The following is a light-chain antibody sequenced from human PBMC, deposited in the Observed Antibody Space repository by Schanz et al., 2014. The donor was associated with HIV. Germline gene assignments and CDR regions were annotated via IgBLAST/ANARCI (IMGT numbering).Light chain of an antibody. J-gene: IGLJ2*01. CDR1: SSDVGGYNY. V-gene: IGLV2-14*03. CDR3: SSYTSSSTPV. Sequence: QSALTQPASVSGSPGQSITISCTGTSSDVGGYNYASWYQHHPGKAPKLMIYDVSNRPSGVSNRFSGSKSGNTASLTISGLQAEDEADYYCSSYTSSSTPVFGGGTKLTVL. CDR2: DVS.